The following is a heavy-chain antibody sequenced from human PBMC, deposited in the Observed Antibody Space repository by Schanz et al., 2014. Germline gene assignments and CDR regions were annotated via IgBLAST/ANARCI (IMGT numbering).Heavy chain of an antibody. D-gene: IGHD3-10*01. Sequence: EVQLVESGGGLVKPGGSLRLSCEASRFTFSSYSFNWVRQAPGKGLEWVSSITASGDYMYYADSVKGRFTISRDNARNSLYLQMNNLRVEDTAVYYCARGPDYGSGSYSSYWGQGTLVTVSS. CDR1: RFTFSSYS. J-gene: IGHJ4*02. V-gene: IGHV3-21*01. CDR3: ARGPDYGSGSYSSY. CDR2: ITASGDYM.